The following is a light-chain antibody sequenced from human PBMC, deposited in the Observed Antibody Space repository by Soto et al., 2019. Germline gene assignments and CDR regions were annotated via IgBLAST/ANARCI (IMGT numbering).Light chain of an antibody. V-gene: IGLV1-40*01. Sequence: QSVLTQPPSVSGAPGQRVTISCTGTSSNIGADYNVHWYRQLPGTAPKLLIYGNNHRPSGVPVRFSGSKSGPSASLAITGLQTEDEADYYCQSYDTGLRGMIFGGGTKVTVL. J-gene: IGLJ2*01. CDR3: QSYDTGLRGMI. CDR2: GNN. CDR1: SSNIGADYN.